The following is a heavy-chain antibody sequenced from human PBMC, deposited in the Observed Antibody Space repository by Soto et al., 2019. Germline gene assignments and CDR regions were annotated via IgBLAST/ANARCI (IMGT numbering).Heavy chain of an antibody. D-gene: IGHD3-10*01. V-gene: IGHV3-30*18. CDR1: GFTFRNYG. CDR2: ISEDGSNK. Sequence: QVQVVESGGGVVQPGRSLRLSCAASGFTFRNYGMHWVRQAPGKGLEWLTVISEDGSNKYYADSVKGRFTISRDNSKNTLYLHMASLRAEDTAVYYCAKDPTITRDHCFVLDVWGQGTTVIVS. J-gene: IGHJ6*02. CDR3: AKDPTITRDHCFVLDV.